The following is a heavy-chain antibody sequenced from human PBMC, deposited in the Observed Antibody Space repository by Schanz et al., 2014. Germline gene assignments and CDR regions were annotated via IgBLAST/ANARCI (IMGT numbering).Heavy chain of an antibody. CDR2: TRYDGNNK. Sequence: QVQLAESGGGLAQPGGSLRLACAASGFNFNTYAMSWVRQAPGKGLEWVAATRYDGNNKYYVDSVKGRFIISRDNSKNTLYLQVNSLRAEDTAVYYCAKHVRSLTGNDYWGQGTLVTVSS. D-gene: IGHD3-9*01. J-gene: IGHJ4*02. CDR1: GFNFNTYA. CDR3: AKHVRSLTGNDY. V-gene: IGHV3-33*06.